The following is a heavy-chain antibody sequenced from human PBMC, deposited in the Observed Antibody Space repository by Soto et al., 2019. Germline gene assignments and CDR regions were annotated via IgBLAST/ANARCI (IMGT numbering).Heavy chain of an antibody. J-gene: IGHJ5*02. CDR1: GYTFTSYY. CDR2: INPSGGST. CDR3: ARAPAEDYDFWSGAFFINNWFDP. D-gene: IGHD3-3*01. V-gene: IGHV1-46*01. Sequence: ASVKVSCKASGYTFTSYYMHWVRQASGQGLEWMGIINPSGGSTSYAQKFQGRVTMTRDTSTSTVYMELSSLRSEDTAVYYCARAPAEDYDFWSGAFFINNWFDPWGQGTLVTVSS.